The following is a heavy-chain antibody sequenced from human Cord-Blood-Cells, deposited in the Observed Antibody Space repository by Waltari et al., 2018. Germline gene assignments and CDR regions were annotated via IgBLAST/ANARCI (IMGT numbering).Heavy chain of an antibody. J-gene: IGHJ3*02. V-gene: IGHV3-33*01. Sequence: QVQLVESGGGVVQPGRSMRLSCAASGFPFSSYGMHWVRQAPGKGLEWVAVIWYDGSNKYYADSVKGRFTISRDNSKNTLYLQMNSLRAEDTAVYYCARGSDSSGYYDAFDIWGQGTMVTVSS. CDR2: IWYDGSNK. CDR3: ARGSDSSGYYDAFDI. D-gene: IGHD3-22*01. CDR1: GFPFSSYG.